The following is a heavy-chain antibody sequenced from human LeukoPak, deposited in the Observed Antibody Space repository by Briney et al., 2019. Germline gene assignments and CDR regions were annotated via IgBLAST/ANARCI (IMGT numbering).Heavy chain of an antibody. J-gene: IGHJ3*02. CDR3: AKDRTYIGLDI. V-gene: IGHV3-20*04. Sequence: GGSLRLSCTGSGYKFDDHGMSWVRQVPGKGLEWVSGLNRNGDRTGYADSVKGRFTISRDNAKKSLYLQMNSLRAEDTALYYCAKDRTYIGLDIWGRGTMVIVSS. D-gene: IGHD2-15*01. CDR2: LNRNGDRT. CDR1: GYKFDDHG.